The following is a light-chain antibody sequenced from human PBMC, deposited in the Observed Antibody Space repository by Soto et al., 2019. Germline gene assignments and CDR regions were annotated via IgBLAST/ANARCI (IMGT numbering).Light chain of an antibody. V-gene: IGLV1-51*01. Sequence: QSVLTQPPSVSAAPGQKVTISCSGSSSNTGNNYVSWYQQLPGTAPKLLIYDNNKRPSGIPDRFSGSKSGTSATLAITGLQTGDEGDYYCEAWDSSLSAGVFGGGTQLTVL. CDR1: SSNTGNNY. CDR2: DNN. J-gene: IGLJ3*02. CDR3: EAWDSSLSAGV.